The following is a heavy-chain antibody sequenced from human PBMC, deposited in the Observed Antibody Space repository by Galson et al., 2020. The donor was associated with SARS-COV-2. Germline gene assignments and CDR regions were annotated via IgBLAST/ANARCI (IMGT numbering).Heavy chain of an antibody. D-gene: IGHD3-22*01. J-gene: IGHJ2*01. CDR1: GYSVSTTNY. Sequence: PETLSLTCTVSGYSVSTTNYWGWVRQPPGRGLEWIGGVYPSGTTHYNPSLKSRVTISVDTPKDQFSLRLDSVTAADTALYYCARQGINMIVLVTVPGWYVDLGGRGTLITVSS. V-gene: IGHV4-38-2*02. CDR3: ARQGINMIVLVTVPGWYVDL. CDR2: VYPSGTT.